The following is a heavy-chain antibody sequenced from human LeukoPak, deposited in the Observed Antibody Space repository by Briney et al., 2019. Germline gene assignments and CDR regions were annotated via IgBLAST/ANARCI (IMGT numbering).Heavy chain of an antibody. V-gene: IGHV5-51*01. J-gene: IGHJ6*03. D-gene: IGHD6-19*01. Sequence: GESLKISCKGSGYSFTSYWIGWVRQMPGKGLEWMGIIYPDDSDTRYSPSFQGLVTISADKSTGTAYLQWSSLKASDTAMYYCARHVHGIAVSYNYSYYYIDVWGKGTTVTVSS. CDR1: GYSFTSYW. CDR2: IYPDDSDT. CDR3: ARHVHGIAVSYNYSYYYIDV.